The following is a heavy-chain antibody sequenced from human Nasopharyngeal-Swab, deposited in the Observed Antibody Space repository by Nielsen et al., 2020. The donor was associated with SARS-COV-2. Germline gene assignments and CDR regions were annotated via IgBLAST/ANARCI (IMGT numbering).Heavy chain of an antibody. D-gene: IGHD6-13*01. CDR2: IYYNGNT. V-gene: IGHV4-39*01. J-gene: IGHJ4*02. CDR1: GDSIAYSTFY. CDR3: VRSSSWYYFDY. Sequence: PQTLSLTCTVSGDSIAYSTFYWGWIRQPPGKGLEWIGHIYYNGNTYQNPSLKSRLTISVDKSKNQFSLQLSSVTAADTAVYYCVRSSSWYYFDYWAQGTQVTVSS.